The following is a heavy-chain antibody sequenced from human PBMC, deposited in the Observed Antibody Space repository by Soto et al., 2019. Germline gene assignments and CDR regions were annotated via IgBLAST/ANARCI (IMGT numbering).Heavy chain of an antibody. CDR3: AKEGGSQSGHYTFHDH. Sequence: QVHLVESGGGVVQPGTSVRLSCAASKFTFSSFAMHWVRLSPVKGLEWVASISYDGSKQYYADSVKGRFTISRDNSKNTLYLQMNSLRADDTGVYYCAKEGGSQSGHYTFHDHWGQGTLVTVSS. CDR1: KFTFSSFA. D-gene: IGHD3-3*01. J-gene: IGHJ4*02. CDR2: ISYDGSKQ. V-gene: IGHV3-30-3*02.